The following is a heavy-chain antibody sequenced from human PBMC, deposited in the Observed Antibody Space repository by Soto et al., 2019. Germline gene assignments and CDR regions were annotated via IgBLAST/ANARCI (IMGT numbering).Heavy chain of an antibody. J-gene: IGHJ5*02. CDR2: IYYSGST. Sequence: PSETLSLTCTFSGCSISSYYWSWIRQPPGKGLEWIGYIYYSGSTNYNPSLKSRVTISVDTSKNQFSLKLSSVTAADTAVYYCARASTVTTRGSRNNWFDPWGQGTLVTVS. CDR1: GCSISSYY. D-gene: IGHD4-17*01. V-gene: IGHV4-59*08. CDR3: ARASTVTTRGSRNNWFDP.